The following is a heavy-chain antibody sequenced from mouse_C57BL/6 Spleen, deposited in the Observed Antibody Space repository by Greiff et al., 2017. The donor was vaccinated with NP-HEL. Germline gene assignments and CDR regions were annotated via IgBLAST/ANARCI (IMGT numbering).Heavy chain of an antibody. J-gene: IGHJ4*01. CDR1: GYSFTDYN. CDR3: ARGARSTMVKNAMDY. CDR2: INPNYGTT. D-gene: IGHD2-2*01. V-gene: IGHV1-39*01. Sequence: EVQLQESGPELVKPGASVKISCKASGYSFTDYNMNWVKQSNGKSLEWIGVINPNYGTTSYNQKFKGKATLTVDQSSSTSYMQLNSLTSEDSAVYYCARGARSTMVKNAMDYWGQGTSVTVSS.